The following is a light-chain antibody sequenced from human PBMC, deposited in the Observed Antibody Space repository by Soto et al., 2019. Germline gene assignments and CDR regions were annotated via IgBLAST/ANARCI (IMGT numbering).Light chain of an antibody. CDR1: QSVSSNY. CDR3: QQYGSSPFT. J-gene: IGKJ3*01. V-gene: IGKV3-20*01. CDR2: GAS. Sequence: EIVLTQSPGTLSLSPGERATLSCRASQSVSSNYLTWYQQKPGQAPRLLIYGASSRATGIPDMFSGSGSGTDFTLTISRLEPEDFAVYYFQQYGSSPFTFGPGTKVDIK.